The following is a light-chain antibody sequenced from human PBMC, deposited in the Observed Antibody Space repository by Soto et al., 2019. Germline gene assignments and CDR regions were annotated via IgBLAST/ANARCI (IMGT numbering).Light chain of an antibody. CDR1: SPNIGSST. J-gene: IGLJ3*02. V-gene: IGLV1-44*01. Sequence: QSVLTQPPSASGTPGQRVTISCSGSSPNIGSSTVNWYQQLPGTAPKLLIYGDDQRPSGVPDRFSGSKSGTSASLAISGLQSEDEGDYYCATWDASLGWVFGGGTKPTVL. CDR3: ATWDASLGWV. CDR2: GDD.